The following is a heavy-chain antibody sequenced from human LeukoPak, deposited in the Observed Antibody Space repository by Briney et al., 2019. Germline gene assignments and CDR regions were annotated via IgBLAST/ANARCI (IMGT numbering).Heavy chain of an antibody. CDR3: AREGTTVTTIDY. V-gene: IGHV4-31*03. CDR1: GGSISSGGYY. CDR2: IYYSGST. Sequence: PSETLSLTCTVSGGSISSGGYYWSWIRQHPGKGLEWIGYIYYSGSTYYNPSLKSRVTISVDTSKNQFSLKLSSVTAADTAVYYCAREGTTVTTIDYWGQRTLVTVSS. J-gene: IGHJ4*02. D-gene: IGHD4-17*01.